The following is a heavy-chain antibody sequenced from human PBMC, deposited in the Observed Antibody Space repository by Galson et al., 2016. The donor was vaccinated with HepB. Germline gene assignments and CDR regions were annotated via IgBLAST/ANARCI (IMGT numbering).Heavy chain of an antibody. CDR3: ASHCGGDCYNNLADAFDI. Sequence: SETLSLTCTVSSGSISSSRYYWGWIRQPPGKGLEWIGRVYYSGTAYYDPSLKSRVSISVDTSKNQFSLRLSSVTAGDTAVYFCASHCGGDCYNNLADAFDIWGRGTMVTVSS. CDR1: SGSISSSRYY. CDR2: VYYSGTA. D-gene: IGHD2-21*01. J-gene: IGHJ3*02. V-gene: IGHV4-39*01.